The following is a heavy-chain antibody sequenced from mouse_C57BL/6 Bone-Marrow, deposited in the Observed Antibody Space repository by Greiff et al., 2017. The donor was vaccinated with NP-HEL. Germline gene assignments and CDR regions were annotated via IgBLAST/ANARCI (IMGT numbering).Heavy chain of an antibody. V-gene: IGHV5-6*01. Sequence: EVQVVESGGDLVKPGGSLKLSCAASGFTFSSYGMSWVRQTPDKRLEWVATISSGGSYTYYPDSVKGRFTIYRDNAKNTLYLQMSSLKSEDTAMYYCERQVLGGLSIAYWGQGTLVTVSA. D-gene: IGHD2-13*01. CDR2: ISSGGSYT. J-gene: IGHJ3*01. CDR1: GFTFSSYG. CDR3: ERQVLGGLSIAY.